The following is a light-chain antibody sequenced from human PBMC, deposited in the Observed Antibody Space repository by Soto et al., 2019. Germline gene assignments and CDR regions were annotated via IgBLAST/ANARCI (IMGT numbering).Light chain of an antibody. Sequence: EIVLTQSPGTLSLSPGERTTLSCRATESISSSYLAWYQQKPSQAPRLLIYGASSRATGIPHRFSGSGSGTDFTLTIRRLEPEDFAVNYCQQYGSSPTWTFGQGTKVESK. CDR1: ESISSSY. J-gene: IGKJ1*01. V-gene: IGKV3-20*01. CDR2: GAS. CDR3: QQYGSSPTWT.